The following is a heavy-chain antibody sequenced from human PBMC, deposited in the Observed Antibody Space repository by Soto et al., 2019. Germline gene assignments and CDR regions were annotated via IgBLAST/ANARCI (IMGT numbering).Heavy chain of an antibody. D-gene: IGHD4-17*01. CDR3: ARRYGASFDY. CDR2: IYYSGSS. V-gene: IGHV4-39*01. Sequence: PSETLSLTCTVSGGSISSSSYYWGWVRQPPGKGLEWIGNIYYSGSSYYNSSLKSRVTISVDTSKNQFSLNLSSVTAADTAVYYCARRYGASFDYWGQGTLVTVSS. J-gene: IGHJ4*02. CDR1: GGSISSSSYY.